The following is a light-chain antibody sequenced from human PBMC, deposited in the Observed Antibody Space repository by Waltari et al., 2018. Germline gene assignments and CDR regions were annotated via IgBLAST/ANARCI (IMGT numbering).Light chain of an antibody. CDR1: QSVRNF. Sequence: EIVLTQSPATLSLSPGHRATLSCRASQSVRNFLAWYQQRPGQSPRPLMYDASNRATGIPARFSGSGSGTDFTLTISSLEPEDVALYYCQQRNYWPLTFGGGTRVEI. CDR3: QQRNYWPLT. J-gene: IGKJ4*01. V-gene: IGKV3-11*01. CDR2: DAS.